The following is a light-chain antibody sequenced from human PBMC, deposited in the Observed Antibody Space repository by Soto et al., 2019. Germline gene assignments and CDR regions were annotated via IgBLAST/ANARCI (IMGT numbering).Light chain of an antibody. CDR2: GNN. V-gene: IGLV1-40*01. CDR1: SSNIGAGYG. J-gene: IGLJ2*01. Sequence: QSVLTQPPSVSGAPGQRVTISCTGSSSNIGAGYGVHWYQHLPGTAPKLLTYGNNNRPSGVPDRFSGSKSGTSASLAITGLRAEDEAGYYCQSYDSSLSGVVFGGGTKLTVL. CDR3: QSYDSSLSGVV.